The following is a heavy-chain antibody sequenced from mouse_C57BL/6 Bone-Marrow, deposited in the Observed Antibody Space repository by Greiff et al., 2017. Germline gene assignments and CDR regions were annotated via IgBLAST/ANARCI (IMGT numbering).Heavy chain of an antibody. CDR1: GYTFTDYY. CDR3: AAQYFDV. CDR2: INPNNGGT. J-gene: IGHJ1*03. Sequence: VQLQQSGPELVKPGASVKISCKASGYTFTDYYMNWVKQSHGKSLEWIGDINPNNGGTSYNQKFKGKATLTVDKSSSTAYMELRSLTSEDSAVYYCAAQYFDVWGTGTTVTVSS. V-gene: IGHV1-26*01.